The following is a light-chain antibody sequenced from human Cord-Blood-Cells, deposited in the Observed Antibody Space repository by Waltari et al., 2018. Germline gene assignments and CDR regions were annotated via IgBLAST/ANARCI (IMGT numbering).Light chain of an antibody. CDR2: DVS. V-gene: IGLV2-14*03. Sequence: QSPLTQPPSVSGSPGQALTISCTGTSSDVGGSNYVSWYQHHPGKAPKLMIYDVSNRPSGVSNRFSGSKSGNTASLTISGLQAEDEADYYCSSYTSSSTWVFGGGTKLTVL. CDR3: SSYTSSSTWV. J-gene: IGLJ3*02. CDR1: SSDVGGSNY.